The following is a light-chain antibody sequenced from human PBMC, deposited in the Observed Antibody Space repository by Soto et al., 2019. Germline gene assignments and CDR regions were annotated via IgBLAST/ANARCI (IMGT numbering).Light chain of an antibody. V-gene: IGKV1-9*01. CDR1: QGFSSY. Sequence: IQLTQSPSSLSASVGDRVIITCRARQGFSSYLAWYQQKPGKAPKLLIYTASTLQSGVPSRFSGSGSGTDFTLTISSLQPEDVATYYCQQLNSYPPTFGGGTKVEIK. J-gene: IGKJ4*01. CDR2: TAS. CDR3: QQLNSYPPT.